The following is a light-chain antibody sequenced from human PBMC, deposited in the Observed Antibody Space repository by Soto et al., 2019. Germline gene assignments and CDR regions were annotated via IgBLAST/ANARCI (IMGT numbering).Light chain of an antibody. J-gene: IGKJ3*01. CDR3: QQLNSYPLT. CDR1: QGIGSY. V-gene: IGKV1-9*01. Sequence: DIQLTQSPSFLSASVGDRVTITCRASQGIGSYLAWYQQKPGKAPKLLLYAASTLQSGVPSRFSGSGSGTESTLTISSLQPEDFATYYCQQLNSYPLTFGPGTKVDIK. CDR2: AAS.